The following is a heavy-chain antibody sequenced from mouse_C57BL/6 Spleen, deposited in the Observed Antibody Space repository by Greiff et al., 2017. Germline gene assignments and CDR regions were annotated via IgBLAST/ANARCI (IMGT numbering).Heavy chain of an antibody. Sequence: EVKVVESGAELVKPGASVKLSCTASGFNIKDYYMHWVKQRTEQGLEWIGRIDPEDGGRTYAPQFQGKATIPADTSSTPSYLLLSSLTSEYTAVYYCSSPAAQATWFAYWGQGTLVTVSA. CDR2: IDPEDGGR. D-gene: IGHD3-2*02. J-gene: IGHJ3*01. V-gene: IGHV14-2*01. CDR3: SSPAAQATWFAY. CDR1: GFNIKDYY.